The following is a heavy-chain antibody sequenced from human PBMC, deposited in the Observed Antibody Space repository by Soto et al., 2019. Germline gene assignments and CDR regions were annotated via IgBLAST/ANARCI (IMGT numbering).Heavy chain of an antibody. CDR1: GYTFTSYY. D-gene: IGHD3-16*01. CDR3: ARIFGGRPYYYYYGMDV. V-gene: IGHV1-46*01. J-gene: IGHJ6*02. Sequence: ASVKVSCKASGYTFTSYYMHWVRQDPGQGLEWMGIINPSGGSTSYAQKFQGRVTMTRDTSTSTVYMELSSLRSEDTAVYYCARIFGGRPYYYYYGMDVWGQGTTVTVSS. CDR2: INPSGGST.